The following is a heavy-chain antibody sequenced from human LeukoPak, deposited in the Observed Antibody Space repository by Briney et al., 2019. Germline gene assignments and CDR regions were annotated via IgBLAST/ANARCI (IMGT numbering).Heavy chain of an antibody. J-gene: IGHJ5*02. V-gene: IGHV3-7*01. D-gene: IGHD6-19*01. CDR3: ARQYSSGWYNWFDP. CDR1: GFTFSSYW. Sequence: GGSLRLSCAASGFTFSSYWMSWVRQAPGKGLEWVANIKQDGSEKYYVDSVRGRFTISRDNAKNSLYLQMNSLRAEDTAVYYCARQYSSGWYNWFDPWGQGTLVTVSS. CDR2: IKQDGSEK.